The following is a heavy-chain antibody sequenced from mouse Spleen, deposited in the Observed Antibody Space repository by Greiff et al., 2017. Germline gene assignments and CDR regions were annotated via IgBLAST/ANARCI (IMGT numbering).Heavy chain of an antibody. CDR1: GYTFTSYW. CDR2: INPSSGYT. D-gene: IGHD2-12*01. CDR3: ARYRTQSYYYAMDY. J-gene: IGHJ4*01. Sequence: QVHVKQSGAELAKPGASVKLSCKASGYTFTSYWMHWVKQRPGQGLEWIGYINPSSGYTKYNQKFKDKATLTADKSSSTAYMQLSSLTYEDSAVYYCARYRTQSYYYAMDYWGQGTSVTVSS. V-gene: IGHV1-7*01.